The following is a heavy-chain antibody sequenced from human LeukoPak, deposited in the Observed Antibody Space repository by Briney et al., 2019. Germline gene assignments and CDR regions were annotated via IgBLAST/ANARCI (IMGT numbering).Heavy chain of an antibody. Sequence: SVKVSCKASGGTFSSYAISWVRQAPGQGPEWMGGIIPIFGTANYAQKFQGRVTITADESTSTAYMELSSLRSEDTAVFYCATKKIYGRDDYWGQGTLVTVSS. V-gene: IGHV1-69*01. CDR1: GGTFSSYA. CDR3: ATKKIYGRDDY. J-gene: IGHJ4*02. CDR2: IIPIFGTA. D-gene: IGHD3-10*01.